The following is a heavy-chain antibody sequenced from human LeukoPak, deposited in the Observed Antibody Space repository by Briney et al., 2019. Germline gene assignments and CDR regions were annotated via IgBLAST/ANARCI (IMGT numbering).Heavy chain of an antibody. CDR2: ISAYNGNT. V-gene: IGHV1-18*01. CDR1: GYTFTSYG. D-gene: IGHD3-22*01. CDR3: ARVLLYYDSSGYPNGY. J-gene: IGHJ4*02. Sequence: RASVKVSCKASGYTFTSYGISWVRQAPGQGLEWMGWISAYNGNTNYAQKLQGRVTMTTDTPTSTAYMELRSLRSDDTAVYYCARVLLYYDSSGYPNGYWGQGTLVTVSS.